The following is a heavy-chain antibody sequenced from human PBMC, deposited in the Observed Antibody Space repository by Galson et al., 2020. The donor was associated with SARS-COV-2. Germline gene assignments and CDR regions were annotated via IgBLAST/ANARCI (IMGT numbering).Heavy chain of an antibody. V-gene: IGHV3-30-3*01. CDR1: GFTFSSYA. J-gene: IGHJ4*02. CDR3: ARGYYDSSGHPHDY. D-gene: IGHD3-22*01. Sequence: GGSLRLSCAASGFTFSSYAMHWVRQAPGKGLEWVAVISYDGSNKYYADSVKGRFTISRDNSKNTLYLQMNSLRAEDTAVYYCARGYYDSSGHPHDYWGQGTLVTVSS. CDR2: ISYDGSNK.